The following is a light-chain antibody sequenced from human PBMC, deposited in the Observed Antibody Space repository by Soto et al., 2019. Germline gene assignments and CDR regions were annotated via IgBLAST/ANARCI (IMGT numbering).Light chain of an antibody. J-gene: IGKJ1*01. CDR3: QQYNSYS. CDR1: QDINTY. V-gene: IGKV1-5*01. Sequence: DIQMTQSPSSLSASVGDRVTITCRASQDINTYLNWYQQKPGTAPKVLIYHASNLQSGVPSRFSGSGSGTEFTLTISSLQPDDFATYYCQQYNSYSFGQGTKV. CDR2: HAS.